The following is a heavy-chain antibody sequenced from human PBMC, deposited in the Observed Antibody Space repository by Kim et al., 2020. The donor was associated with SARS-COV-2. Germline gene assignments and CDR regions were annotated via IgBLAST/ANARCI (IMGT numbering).Heavy chain of an antibody. D-gene: IGHD3-10*01. CDR1: GFTFSSYA. V-gene: IGHV3-23*01. J-gene: IGHJ6*02. Sequence: GGSLRLSCAASGFTFSSYAMSWVRQAPGKGLEWVSAISGSGGSTYYADSVKGRFTISRDNSKNTLYLQMNSLRAEDTAVYYCAKGRSAITMVRGESDYGMDVWGQGTTVTVSS. CDR3: AKGRSAITMVRGESDYGMDV. CDR2: ISGSGGST.